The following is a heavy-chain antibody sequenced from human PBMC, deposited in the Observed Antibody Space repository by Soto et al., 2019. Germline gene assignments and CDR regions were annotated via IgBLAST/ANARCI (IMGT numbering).Heavy chain of an antibody. CDR2: IWYDGSNK. CDR1: GFTFSSYG. Sequence: PGGSLRLSCAASGFTFSSYGMHWVRQAPGKGLEWVAVIWYDGSNKYYADSVKGRFTISRDNSKNTLYLQMNSLRAEDTAVYYCARDLGSSSSVSNYYDDGMDVWGQGTTVTVSS. D-gene: IGHD6-6*01. V-gene: IGHV3-33*01. J-gene: IGHJ6*02. CDR3: ARDLGSSSSVSNYYDDGMDV.